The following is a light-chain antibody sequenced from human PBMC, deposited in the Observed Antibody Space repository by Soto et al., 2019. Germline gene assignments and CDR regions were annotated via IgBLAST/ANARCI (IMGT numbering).Light chain of an antibody. J-gene: IGLJ1*01. CDR2: GNS. CDR3: QSYDSSLSAHYV. Sequence: QSVLTQPPSVSGAPGQRVTISCTGSSSNIGATYDVQWYQQLPGTAPKLLIYGNSNRPSGVPDRFSGSKSGTSASLAITGLQADDEADYYCQSYDSSLSAHYVFGTGTKLTAL. CDR1: SSNIGATYD. V-gene: IGLV1-40*01.